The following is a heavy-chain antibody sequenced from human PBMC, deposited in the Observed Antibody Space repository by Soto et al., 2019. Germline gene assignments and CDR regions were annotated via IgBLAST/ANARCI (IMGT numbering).Heavy chain of an antibody. Sequence: SETLSLTCTVSSGSFRTYYWSWIRQPAGKGLEWTGRIYSTGSTLYNPSLKSRITMSVDTSKNQFSLRLSSVTAADTAVYYCAGGAAADYFDYWGQGTVVTVSS. J-gene: IGHJ4*02. CDR3: AGGAAADYFDY. V-gene: IGHV4-4*07. CDR1: SGSFRTYY. CDR2: IYSTGST. D-gene: IGHD6-13*01.